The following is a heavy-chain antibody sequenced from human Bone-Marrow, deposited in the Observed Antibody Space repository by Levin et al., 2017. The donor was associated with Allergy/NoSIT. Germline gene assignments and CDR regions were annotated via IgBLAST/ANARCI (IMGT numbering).Heavy chain of an antibody. D-gene: IGHD2-2*01. CDR1: GLPISQDY. Sequence: GESLKISCAASGLPISQDYMGWARQAPGKGLEWVAIIYRGNSRYDTESVKGRFTISRDNSKNMVYLQMNSLRVEDTAVYYCARDLGYSSRPGLVQWGQGTLVTVSS. CDR2: IYRGNSR. V-gene: IGHV3-53*01. J-gene: IGHJ4*02. CDR3: ARDLGYSSRPGLVQ.